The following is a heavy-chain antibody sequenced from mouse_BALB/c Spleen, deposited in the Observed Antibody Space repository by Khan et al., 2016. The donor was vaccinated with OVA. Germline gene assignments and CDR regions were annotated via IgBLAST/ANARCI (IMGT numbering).Heavy chain of an antibody. V-gene: IGHV2-9*02. D-gene: IGHD2-10*01. CDR2: IWAGGST. CDR1: GFSLTKYG. Sequence: QVQLKESGPGLVAPSQSLSVTCTVSGFSLTKYGVHWVRQPPGKGLEWLGVIWAGGSTNYNSALMSRLSIRKDNSRNQVFLKLNGLQTDDTARYYCFRETAYYGSYEAMDYWGQGTSVTVSS. CDR3: FRETAYYGSYEAMDY. J-gene: IGHJ4*01.